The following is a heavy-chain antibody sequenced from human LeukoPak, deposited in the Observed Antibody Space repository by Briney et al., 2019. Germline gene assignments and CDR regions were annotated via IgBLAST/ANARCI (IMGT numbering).Heavy chain of an antibody. V-gene: IGHV3-48*01. J-gene: IGHJ4*02. Sequence: GGSLRLSCAASGFTFSSYSMNWVRQAPGKGLEWVSYISSSSSTIYCADSVKGRFTISRDNAKNSLYLQMNSLRAEDTAVYYCAHTQRGHSYGGVRDYWGQGTLVTVSS. CDR1: GFTFSSYS. D-gene: IGHD5-18*01. CDR3: AHTQRGHSYGGVRDY. CDR2: ISSSSSTI.